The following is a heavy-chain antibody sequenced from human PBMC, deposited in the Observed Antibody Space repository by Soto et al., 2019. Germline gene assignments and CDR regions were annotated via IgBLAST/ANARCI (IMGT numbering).Heavy chain of an antibody. CDR3: TRDENGVGPTQDY. V-gene: IGHV3-74*01. D-gene: IGHD1-26*01. Sequence: EMQLVESGGGLVQPGGSLRLSCAASGFTFSHYWMHWVRQVPGKGLVWVSRINNDGTRTFYADSVKGRFTVSRDNAKNTVYLQMNSLRAEDTALYYCTRDENGVGPTQDYWGQGTLVTVSS. J-gene: IGHJ4*02. CDR2: INNDGTRT. CDR1: GFTFSHYW.